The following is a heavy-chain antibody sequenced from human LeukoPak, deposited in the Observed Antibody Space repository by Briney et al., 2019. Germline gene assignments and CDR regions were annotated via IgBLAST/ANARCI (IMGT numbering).Heavy chain of an antibody. J-gene: IGHJ4*02. V-gene: IGHV4-59*01. CDR1: GGSIRGYF. CDR2: IYYSGST. CDR3: AMAYSSSWYYFDY. D-gene: IGHD6-13*01. Sequence: SETLSLTCTVSGGSIRGYFWTWIRQPPGKGLKWIGYIYYSGSTNYNPSLKSRVTIAVDTSKNQFSLRLNSVTAADTAVYYCAMAYSSSWYYFDYWGQGTLVTVSS.